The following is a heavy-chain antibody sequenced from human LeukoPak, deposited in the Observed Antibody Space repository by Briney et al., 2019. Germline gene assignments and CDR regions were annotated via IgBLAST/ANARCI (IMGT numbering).Heavy chain of an antibody. CDR3: ARLVLAGDYDFWSGYHWYFDL. V-gene: IGHV3-21*01. CDR2: ISNSSRYI. CDR1: GFTFCSDY. J-gene: IGHJ2*01. Sequence: WSPRPSCSASGFTFCSDYMKWVRRAPAEGLVGVSSISNSSRYINYTHSLKGRFTISRDDAKNSLYLQMNCLRAEDTAVYYCARLVLAGDYDFWSGYHWYFDLWGRGTLVTVSS. D-gene: IGHD3-3*01.